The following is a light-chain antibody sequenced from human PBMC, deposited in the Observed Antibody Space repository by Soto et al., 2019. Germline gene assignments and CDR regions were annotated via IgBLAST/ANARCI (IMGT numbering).Light chain of an antibody. CDR3: MQGTHWPPYT. Sequence: DVVMTQSPLSLPVTLGQPASISCRSSQSLLYSDGNTHLNWFHQRPGQSPRRLIYKVSNRDSGVPDRVSGSGSGTDFTLKISRVEAEDVGVYYGMQGTHWPPYTFGQGTKLEIK. V-gene: IGKV2-30*01. CDR2: KVS. J-gene: IGKJ2*01. CDR1: QSLLYSDGNTH.